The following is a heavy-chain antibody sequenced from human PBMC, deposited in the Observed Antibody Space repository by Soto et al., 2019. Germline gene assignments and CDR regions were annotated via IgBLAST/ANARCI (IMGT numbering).Heavy chain of an antibody. Sequence: PSETLSLTCTVSGGSISSSSYYWGWIRQPPGKGLEWIGSIYYSGSTYYNPSLKSRVTISVDTSKNQFSLKLSSVTAADTAVYYCARLVFWSGYYNDYYYMDVWGKGTTVTVSS. CDR1: GGSISSSSYY. J-gene: IGHJ6*03. V-gene: IGHV4-39*01. D-gene: IGHD3-3*01. CDR2: IYYSGST. CDR3: ARLVFWSGYYNDYYYMDV.